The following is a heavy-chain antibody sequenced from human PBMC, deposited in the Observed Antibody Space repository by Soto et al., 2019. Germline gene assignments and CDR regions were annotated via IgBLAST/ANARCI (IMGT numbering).Heavy chain of an antibody. J-gene: IGHJ4*02. Sequence: QVQLVQSGAEVKKPGSSVKVSCKASGGTFSSYAISWVRQAPGQGLEWMGGIIPIFGTANYAQKLQGRVTMTTDTSTSTAYMELRSLRSDDTALYYCARDQTGAHTLDDYWGQGTLVTVSS. V-gene: IGHV1-69*06. CDR2: IIPIFGTA. CDR1: GGTFSSYA. CDR3: ARDQTGAHTLDDY. D-gene: IGHD7-27*01.